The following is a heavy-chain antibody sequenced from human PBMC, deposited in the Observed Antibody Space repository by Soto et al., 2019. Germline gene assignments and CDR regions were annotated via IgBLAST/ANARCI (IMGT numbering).Heavy chain of an antibody. V-gene: IGHV3-66*01. Sequence: EVQLVESGGGLVQPGGSLRLSCAASGFTVSSNYMSWVRQAPGKGLEWVSVIYSGGSTYYADSVKGRFTISRDNSKNTLYLQMNSLRAEDTAVYYCARAGGSRRVDFDYWGQGTLVTVSS. D-gene: IGHD2-15*01. J-gene: IGHJ4*02. CDR2: IYSGGST. CDR3: ARAGGSRRVDFDY. CDR1: GFTVSSNY.